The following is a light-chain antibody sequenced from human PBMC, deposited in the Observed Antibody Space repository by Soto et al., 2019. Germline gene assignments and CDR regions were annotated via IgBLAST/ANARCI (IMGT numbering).Light chain of an antibody. V-gene: IGKV3-20*01. J-gene: IGKJ1*01. CDR3: QQYGSSPRT. CDR1: QSPSRSS. Sequence: EIVLTQSPGTLSLSPGDRATLSCRASQSPSRSSLAWYQQKPGRAPRLLIYGASSRATGIPDRFSGSGSGTDFTLTISRLEPEDFAVYYCQQYGSSPRTFGQGTKVDIK. CDR2: GAS.